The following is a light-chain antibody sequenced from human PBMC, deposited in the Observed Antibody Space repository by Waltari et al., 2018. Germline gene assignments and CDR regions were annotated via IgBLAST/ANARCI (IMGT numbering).Light chain of an antibody. CDR1: SPRRYY. CDR2: GHN. V-gene: IGLV3-19*01. CDR3: LSRDTTSTRV. Sequence: SSELTQDPTMSVALGQTVSITCQAESPRRYYASWYQQRPGQAPILILYGHNKRPSGVPDRFSGTTSGNTASLTITGAQAEDEADYYCLSRDTTSTRVFGGGTRLTV. J-gene: IGLJ3*02.